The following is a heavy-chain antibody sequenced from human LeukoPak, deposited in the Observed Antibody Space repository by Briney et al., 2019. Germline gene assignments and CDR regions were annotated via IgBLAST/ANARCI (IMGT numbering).Heavy chain of an antibody. CDR2: IYYSGST. CDR3: AREAPLRYCSGGSCYSFDY. J-gene: IGHJ4*02. Sequence: SQTLSLTCTVSGGSISSGDYYWSWIRQPPGKGLEWIGYIYYSGSTYYNPSLKSRVTISVDTSKSQFSLKLSSVTAADTAVYYCAREAPLRYCSGGSCYSFDYWGQGTLVTVSS. V-gene: IGHV4-30-4*01. CDR1: GGSISSGDYY. D-gene: IGHD2-15*01.